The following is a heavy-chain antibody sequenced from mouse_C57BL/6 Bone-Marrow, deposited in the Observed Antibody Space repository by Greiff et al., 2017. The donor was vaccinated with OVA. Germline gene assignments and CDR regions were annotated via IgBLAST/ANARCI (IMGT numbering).Heavy chain of an antibody. CDR2: IDPENGDT. Sequence: VQLQQSGAELVRPGASVKLSCTASGFNITDDYMHWVKQRPEQGLEWIGWIDPENGDTEYASPFQGTATITAATSSNTAYLKLSSLTSEDTAVDDCTTDDGPPWFAYWGQGTLVTVSA. CDR3: TTDDGPPWFAY. J-gene: IGHJ3*01. V-gene: IGHV14-4*01. CDR1: GFNITDDY. D-gene: IGHD2-3*01.